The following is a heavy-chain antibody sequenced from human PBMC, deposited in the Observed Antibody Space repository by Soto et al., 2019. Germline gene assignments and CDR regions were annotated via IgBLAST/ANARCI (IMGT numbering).Heavy chain of an antibody. CDR1: GFTFSSYA. Sequence: GGSLRLSCASSGFTFSSYAMSWVRQAPGKGLEWVSAISGSGGSTYYADSVKCRFTISRDNSKNTLYLQMNSLRAEDTAVYYSATGPVWWLPYPFDYWGQGTLVTVSS. V-gene: IGHV3-23*01. D-gene: IGHD5-12*01. CDR2: ISGSGGST. CDR3: ATGPVWWLPYPFDY. J-gene: IGHJ4*02.